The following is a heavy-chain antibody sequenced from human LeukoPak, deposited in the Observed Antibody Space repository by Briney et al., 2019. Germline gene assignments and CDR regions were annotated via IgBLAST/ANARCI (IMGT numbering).Heavy chain of an antibody. CDR3: AKEDYYDSSGYSVYFDY. D-gene: IGHD3-22*01. CDR2: NSGSGGST. CDR1: GFTFSSYA. V-gene: IGHV3-23*01. J-gene: IGHJ4*02. Sequence: GGSLRLSCAASGFTFSSYAMSWVRQAPGKGLEWVSANSGSGGSTYYADSVKGRFTISRDNSKNTLYLQMNSLRAEDTAVYYRAKEDYYDSSGYSVYFDYWGQGTLVTVSS.